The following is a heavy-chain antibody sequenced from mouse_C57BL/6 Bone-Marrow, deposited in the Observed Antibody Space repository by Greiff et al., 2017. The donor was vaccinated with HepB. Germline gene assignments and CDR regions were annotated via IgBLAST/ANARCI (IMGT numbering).Heavy chain of an antibody. J-gene: IGHJ2*01. CDR1: GYTFTSYG. Sequence: VQLQQSGAELARPGASVKLSCKASGYTFTSYGISWVKQRTGQGLEWIGEIYPRSGNTYYNEKFKVKATLTADKSSSTAYMELRSLTSEDSSVYFCASPPIYYYRSSYFDYWGQGTTLTVSS. CDR3: ASPPIYYYRSSYFDY. D-gene: IGHD1-1*01. V-gene: IGHV1-81*01. CDR2: IYPRSGNT.